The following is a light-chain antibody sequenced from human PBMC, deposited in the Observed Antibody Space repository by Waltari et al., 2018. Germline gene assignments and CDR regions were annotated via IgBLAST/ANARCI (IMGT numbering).Light chain of an antibody. CDR1: SSAIRTYNF. CDR3: CSYAGDALWV. J-gene: IGLJ3*02. Sequence: QSALTQPASVSASPGQSTTIPCTGTSSAIRTYNFVSWYQHHPGKVPNVLIYEVTNRPSGVSNRFSGSKSGYTASLTISGLQAEDEADYYCCSYAGDALWVFGGGTKLTVL. V-gene: IGLV2-23*02. CDR2: EVT.